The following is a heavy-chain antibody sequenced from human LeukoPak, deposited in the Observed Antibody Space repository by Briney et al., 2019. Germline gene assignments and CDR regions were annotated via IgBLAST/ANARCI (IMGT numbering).Heavy chain of an antibody. CDR3: ARQAREHSSYYGAPFDF. CDR1: GFTFSSYS. V-gene: IGHV3-48*01. J-gene: IGHJ3*01. D-gene: IGHD3-10*01. Sequence: GGSLRLSCAASGFTFSSYSMNWVRQAPGKGLEWVSYISSSSSTIYYADSVKGRFTISRDNAKNSLYLQMNSLRASDTAIYYCARQAREHSSYYGAPFDFWGQGTMVTVSS. CDR2: ISSSSSTI.